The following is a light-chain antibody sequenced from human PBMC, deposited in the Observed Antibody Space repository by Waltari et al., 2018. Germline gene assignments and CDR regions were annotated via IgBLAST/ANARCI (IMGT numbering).Light chain of an antibody. Sequence: IQLTQSPSSLSAFVGDRVTITCRASQGVSSYLVWYQQKPGKAPKLLIYAASTLQRGVPSRFSGSASGTEFTLTISSLQPDDSATYYCLQYHSYSKFGQGTKLEIK. V-gene: IGKV1-9*01. CDR3: LQYHSYSK. J-gene: IGKJ2*01. CDR2: AAS. CDR1: QGVSSY.